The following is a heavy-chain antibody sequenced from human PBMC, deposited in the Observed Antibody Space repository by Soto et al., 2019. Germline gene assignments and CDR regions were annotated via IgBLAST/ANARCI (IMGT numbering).Heavy chain of an antibody. Sequence: EVQLVESGGGLVQPGRSLRLSCSASRFTFNGNALHWVRQAPGEALEWVSGIGWNGNNIAYAESVKGRFTISRDNAKNSLYLQMNSLRVEDTALYYCTRTDAFDIWGRGTLVTVSS. CDR1: RFTFNGNA. J-gene: IGHJ3*02. V-gene: IGHV3-9*01. CDR3: TRTDAFDI. CDR2: IGWNGNNI.